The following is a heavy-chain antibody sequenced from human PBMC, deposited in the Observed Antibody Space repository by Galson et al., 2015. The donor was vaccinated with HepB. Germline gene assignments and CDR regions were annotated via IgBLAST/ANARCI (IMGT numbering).Heavy chain of an antibody. D-gene: IGHD2-21*01. Sequence: SLRLSCAASGFTFSSHDMNWVRQAPGKGLEWVSGINSDGSGPNHADSVRGRFTISRDNSRNTLYLQMNSLRAEDTAVYYCATRDWGLVHGGWGQGSLVTVSS. CDR3: ATRDWGLVHGG. CDR1: GFTFSSHD. J-gene: IGHJ4*02. CDR2: INSDGSGP. V-gene: IGHV3-23*01.